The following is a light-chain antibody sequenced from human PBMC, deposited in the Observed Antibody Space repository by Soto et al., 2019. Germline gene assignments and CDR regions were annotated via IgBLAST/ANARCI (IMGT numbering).Light chain of an antibody. J-gene: IGKJ5*01. CDR2: XXX. V-gene: IGKV3-20*01. CDR3: QQYGSSPPAT. CDR1: QSVSSSY. Sequence: EIVMTQSPATLSVSLGGRATLSCRASQSVSSSYLAWYQQKPGQAPXPXXXXXXXXAXXIXDRXSGSGSGTEFTLTISRLETEDFAVYYCQQYGSSPPATFGQGTRLELK.